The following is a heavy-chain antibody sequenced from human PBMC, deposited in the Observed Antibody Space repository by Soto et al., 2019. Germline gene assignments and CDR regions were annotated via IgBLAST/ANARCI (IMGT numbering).Heavy chain of an antibody. D-gene: IGHD2-15*01. Sequence: ASVKVSCKASGYTFTSYSISWVRQAPGQGLEWMGWISAYNGNTNYAQKLQGRVTMTTDTSTSTAYMELRSLRSDDTAVYYCARDRYGGNTFDYWGQGTLVTVSS. CDR3: ARDRYGGNTFDY. CDR1: GYTFTSYS. V-gene: IGHV1-18*01. CDR2: ISAYNGNT. J-gene: IGHJ4*02.